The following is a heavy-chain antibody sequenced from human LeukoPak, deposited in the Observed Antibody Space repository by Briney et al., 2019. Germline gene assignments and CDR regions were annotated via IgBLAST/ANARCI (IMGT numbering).Heavy chain of an antibody. Sequence: ASVKVSCKASRYTFTSYYRHWVRQAPGQGLDWMVIIDPSGGSTSYAHKFQGRVTMTRDTSTSTVYMELSSLRSEDTAVYYCARDRSSSFIGWFDPWGQGTLVTVSS. CDR3: ARDRSSSFIGWFDP. D-gene: IGHD6-6*01. CDR1: RYTFTSYY. J-gene: IGHJ5*02. CDR2: IDPSGGST. V-gene: IGHV1-46*01.